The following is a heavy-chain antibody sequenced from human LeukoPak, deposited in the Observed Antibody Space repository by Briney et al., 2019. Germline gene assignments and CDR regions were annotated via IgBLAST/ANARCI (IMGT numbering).Heavy chain of an antibody. CDR2: IIGYNGNT. CDR1: GYSFTSYG. D-gene: IGHD3-22*01. V-gene: IGHV1-18*01. Sequence: ASVKVSCKASGYSFTSYGISWVRQAPGPGLGRMGGIIGYNGNTIYDQKVLSRVTMTTDTSTSTAYMEVRSLRSDDTAVYYCARDRWRLDDSSGYYSFTNWGQGTLVTVSS. J-gene: IGHJ4*02. CDR3: ARDRWRLDDSSGYYSFTN.